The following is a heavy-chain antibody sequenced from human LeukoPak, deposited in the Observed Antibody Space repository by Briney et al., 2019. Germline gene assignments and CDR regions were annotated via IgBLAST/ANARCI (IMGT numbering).Heavy chain of an antibody. Sequence: GGSLRLSCAASGFTFSDYYMSWIRQAPGKGLEWVSYISSGSTYTNSPDSVKGRFTISRDNAKNSLYLQMNSLRAEDTAIYYCARGKRGDLRDGSWYFDYWGQGTLVTVSS. V-gene: IGHV3-11*05. D-gene: IGHD6-13*01. CDR3: ARGKRGDLRDGSWYFDY. CDR1: GFTFSDYY. CDR2: ISSGSTYT. J-gene: IGHJ4*02.